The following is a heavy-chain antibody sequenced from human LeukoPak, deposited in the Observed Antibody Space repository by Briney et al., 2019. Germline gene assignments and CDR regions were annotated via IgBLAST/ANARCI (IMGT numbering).Heavy chain of an antibody. Sequence: GGSLRLSCAASGFTFSNYWMSWVRQAPGKGLEWVSAISGSGGSTYYADSVKGRFTISRDNSKNTLYLQMNSLRAEDTAVYYCAKDSASSSVWGSYRSDYWGQGTLVTVSS. J-gene: IGHJ4*02. CDR3: AKDSASSSVWGSYRSDY. CDR2: ISGSGGST. CDR1: GFTFSNYW. V-gene: IGHV3-23*01. D-gene: IGHD3-16*02.